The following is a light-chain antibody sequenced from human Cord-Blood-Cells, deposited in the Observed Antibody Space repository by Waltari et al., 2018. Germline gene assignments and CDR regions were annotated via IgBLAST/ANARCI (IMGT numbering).Light chain of an antibody. CDR2: GAS. V-gene: IGKV3-15*01. CDR3: QQYNNWPLT. CDR1: QSVSSN. Sequence: EIVMTQSPATLSVSPGERATISCRASQSVSSNLAWYQQNPGQSPRLLIYGASNRATGIPARFSGSGSGTEFPLTISSLQSEDFAVYYCQQYNNWPLTFGPGTKVDIK. J-gene: IGKJ3*01.